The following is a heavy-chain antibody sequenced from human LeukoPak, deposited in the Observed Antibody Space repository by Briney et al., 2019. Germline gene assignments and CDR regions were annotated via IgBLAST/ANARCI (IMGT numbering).Heavy chain of an antibody. J-gene: IGHJ3*02. CDR1: GFTFSSYW. CDR3: ARDRTEQLCARLAFDI. CDR2: IKQDGSEK. V-gene: IGHV3-7*01. D-gene: IGHD6-6*01. Sequence: GGFLRLSCAASGFTFSSYWMSWVRQAPGKGLEWVANIKQDGSEKYYVDSVKGRFTISRDNAKNSLYLQMNSLRAEDTAVYYCARDRTEQLCARLAFDIWGQGTMVTVSS.